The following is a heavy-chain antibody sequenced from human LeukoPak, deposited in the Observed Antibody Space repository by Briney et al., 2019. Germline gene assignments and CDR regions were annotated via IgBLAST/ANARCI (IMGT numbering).Heavy chain of an antibody. V-gene: IGHV3-23*01. Sequence: GGSLRLSCAASGFTFSTSSMSWVRQAPGEGLEWVSALNAGGDRTYYADAVKGRFTMSRDNSKDTLYLQMSSLGAEDTAVYYCAKVLHCGPDCYSLDYWGQGTLVIVSS. D-gene: IGHD2-21*02. CDR2: LNAGGDRT. J-gene: IGHJ4*02. CDR1: GFTFSTSS. CDR3: AKVLHCGPDCYSLDY.